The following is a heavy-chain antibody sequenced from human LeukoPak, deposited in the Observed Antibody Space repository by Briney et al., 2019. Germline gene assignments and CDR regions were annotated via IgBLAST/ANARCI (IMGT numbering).Heavy chain of an antibody. V-gene: IGHV3-30*18. J-gene: IGHJ6*02. CDR1: GFTLTTHG. D-gene: IGHD3-3*01. Sequence: PGGSPRLSCTASGFTLTTHGMNWVRQAPGKGLEWVAVISYDGSNKYYADSVKGRFTISRDNSKNTLYLQMNSLRAEDTAVYYCAKEYYDFWSGYYSYYGMDVWGQGTTVTVSS. CDR3: AKEYYDFWSGYYSYYGMDV. CDR2: ISYDGSNK.